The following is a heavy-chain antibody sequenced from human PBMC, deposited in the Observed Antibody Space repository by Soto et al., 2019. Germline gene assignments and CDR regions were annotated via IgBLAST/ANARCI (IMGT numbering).Heavy chain of an antibody. CDR3: ARVYPGTGWPFHYYGMDV. CDR1: EFTFSNYW. D-gene: IGHD6-25*01. Sequence: GGSLRLSCVASEFTFSNYWMSWVRQAPGKGLEWVANIKQDGSEKYYVDSVKGRFTISRDNAENSLYLQMNSPRAEDTALYYCARVYPGTGWPFHYYGMDVWGQGTTVTVSS. V-gene: IGHV3-7*01. CDR2: IKQDGSEK. J-gene: IGHJ6*02.